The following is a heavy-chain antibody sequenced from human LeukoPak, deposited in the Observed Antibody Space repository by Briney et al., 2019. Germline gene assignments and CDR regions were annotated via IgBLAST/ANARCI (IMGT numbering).Heavy chain of an antibody. CDR2: IYSGGNT. CDR3: ARGIGSQLRSGWFDP. CDR1: GFTVSSNY. V-gene: IGHV3-66*01. D-gene: IGHD3-3*01. J-gene: IGHJ5*02. Sequence: GGSLRLSCAASGFTVSSNYMSWVRQAPGKGLEWVSVIYSGGNTYYADSVEGRFTISRDNSKNTLYLQMNSLRAEDTAVYYCARGIGSQLRSGWFDPWGQGTLVTVSS.